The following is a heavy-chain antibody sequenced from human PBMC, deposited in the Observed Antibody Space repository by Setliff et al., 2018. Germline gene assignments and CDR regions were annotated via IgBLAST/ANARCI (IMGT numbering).Heavy chain of an antibody. CDR3: AKEIQPRRGPVYDSSGLAFDY. D-gene: IGHD3-22*01. Sequence: SLKISCAASGFAFSTYGIHWVRHTPGKGLEWVAYIRYDGSKKDYADYVRGRFTISRDDSKNTVSLQMNSLRAEDTAVYYCAKEIQPRRGPVYDSSGLAFDYWGQGTLVTVSS. CDR2: IRYDGSKK. V-gene: IGHV3-30*02. CDR1: GFAFSTYG. J-gene: IGHJ4*01.